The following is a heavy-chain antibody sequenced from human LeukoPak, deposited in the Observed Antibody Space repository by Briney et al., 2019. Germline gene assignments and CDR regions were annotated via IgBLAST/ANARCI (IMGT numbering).Heavy chain of an antibody. D-gene: IGHD3-22*01. CDR2: INHSGST. CDR1: GGPFSGYY. Sequence: SETLSLTCAVYGGPFSGYYWSWIRQPPGKGLEWIGEINHSGSTNYNPSLKSRVTISVDTSKSQFSLKLSSVTAADTAVYYCARDNYYESSGHSDYWGQGTLVTVSS. CDR3: ARDNYYESSGHSDY. V-gene: IGHV4-34*01. J-gene: IGHJ4*02.